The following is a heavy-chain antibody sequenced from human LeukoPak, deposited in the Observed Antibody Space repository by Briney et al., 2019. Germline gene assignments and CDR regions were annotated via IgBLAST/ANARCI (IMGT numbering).Heavy chain of an antibody. J-gene: IGHJ3*02. CDR3: ARLLRDAFDI. V-gene: IGHV1-69*04. CDR2: IIPILGIA. CDR1: GGTFSSYA. Sequence: SVKVSCKASGGTFSSYAITWVRQAPGQGLEWMGRIIPILGIANYAQKFQGRVTITADKSTSTTYMELSSLRSEDTAVYYCARLLRDAFDIWGQGTMVTVSS.